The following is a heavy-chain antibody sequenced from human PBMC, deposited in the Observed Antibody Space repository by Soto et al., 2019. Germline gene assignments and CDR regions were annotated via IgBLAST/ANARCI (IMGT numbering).Heavy chain of an antibody. CDR3: ARGGKTYYDFWSGYRHNPYYYYGMDV. CDR1: GGSISSGGYY. D-gene: IGHD3-3*01. J-gene: IGHJ6*02. CDR2: IYYSGST. Sequence: QVQLQESGPGLVKPSQTLSLTCTVSGGSISSGGYYWSWIRQHPGKGLEWIGYIYYSGSTYYNPSLKSRVTISVDTSKNQFSLKLSSVTAADTAVYYCARGGKTYYDFWSGYRHNPYYYYGMDVWGQGATVTVSS. V-gene: IGHV4-31*03.